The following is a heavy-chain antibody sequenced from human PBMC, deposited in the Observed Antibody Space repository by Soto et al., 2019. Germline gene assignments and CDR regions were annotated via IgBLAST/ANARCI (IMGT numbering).Heavy chain of an antibody. J-gene: IGHJ6*02. D-gene: IGHD2-2*01. CDR1: GGTFSSYA. CDR2: IIPISGTA. CDR3: ARSQGSSTSLEIYYYYYYGMDV. Sequence: QVQLVQSGAEVKKPGSSVKVSCKASGGTFSSYAISWVRQAPGQGLEWMGGIIPISGTANYAQKFQGRVTITADESTSTVSMELRSLRPEDTAVYFCARSQGSSTSLEIYYYYYYGMDVWGQGTTVTVSS. V-gene: IGHV1-69*01.